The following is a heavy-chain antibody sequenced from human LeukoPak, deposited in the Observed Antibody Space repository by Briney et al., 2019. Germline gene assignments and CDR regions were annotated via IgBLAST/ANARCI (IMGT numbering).Heavy chain of an antibody. J-gene: IGHJ6*04. CDR1: GFTFSDYD. D-gene: IGHD3-10*01. CDR2: ISSSSSYT. Sequence: GGSLRLSCAASGFTFSDYDMRWIRQAPGKGLEWVSYISSSSSYTNYADSVKGRFTISRDNAKNSLYLQMNSLRAEDTAVYYCASEDYGSGTPYGMDVWGKGTTVTVSS. V-gene: IGHV3-11*06. CDR3: ASEDYGSGTPYGMDV.